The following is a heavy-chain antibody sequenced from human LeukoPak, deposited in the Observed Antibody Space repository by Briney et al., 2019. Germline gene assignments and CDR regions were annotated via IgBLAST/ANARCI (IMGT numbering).Heavy chain of an antibody. CDR3: ARDIGGRQWLVRGGFDY. J-gene: IGHJ4*02. CDR2: ISAYNGNT. Sequence: GASVKVSCKASGYTFTSYGISWVRQAPGQGLEWMGWISAYNGNTNYAQKLQGRVTMTTDTSTSTAYMELSSLRSEDTAVYYCARDIGGRQWLVRGGFDYWGQGTLVTVSS. D-gene: IGHD6-19*01. CDR1: GYTFTSYG. V-gene: IGHV1-18*01.